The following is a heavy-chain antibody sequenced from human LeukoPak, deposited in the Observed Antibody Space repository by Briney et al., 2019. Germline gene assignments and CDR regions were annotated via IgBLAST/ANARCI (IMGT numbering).Heavy chain of an antibody. V-gene: IGHV1-2*02. J-gene: IGHJ4*02. CDR2: INPNSGGT. CDR3: ARKYSSSWADY. Sequence: ASVKVSCKASGYTFTNSGISWVRQAPGQGLEWMGWINPNSGGTNYAQKFQGRVTMTRDTSISTAYMELSRLRSDDTAVYYCARKYSSSWADYWGQGTLVTVSS. D-gene: IGHD6-13*01. CDR1: GYTFTNSG.